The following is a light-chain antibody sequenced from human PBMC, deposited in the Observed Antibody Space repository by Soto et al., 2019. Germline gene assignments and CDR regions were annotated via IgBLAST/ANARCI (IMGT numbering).Light chain of an antibody. CDR3: SSYTTSSTQV. J-gene: IGLJ1*01. CDR1: SSDIGGYKH. CDR2: EVT. Sequence: QLVLTQPASVSGSPGQSITISCTGTSSDIGGYKHVSWYQQHPGKAPKLMIYEVTNRPSGVSYRFSGSKSGNTASLTISGLQAEDEADYYCSSYTTSSTQVFGTGTKVTVL. V-gene: IGLV2-14*01.